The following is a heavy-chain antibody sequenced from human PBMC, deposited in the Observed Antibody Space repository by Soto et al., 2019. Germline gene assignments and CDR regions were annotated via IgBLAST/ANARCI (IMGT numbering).Heavy chain of an antibody. CDR3: TRSAISPYGGLIGPFDY. CDR2: INPANGNT. J-gene: IGHJ4*02. D-gene: IGHD3-16*02. Sequence: QVQLAQSGAEERKPGASVKVSCEATGYTFTAYAMHWVRQAPGQSLEWMGWINPANGNTRYSQKFQGRLTITSDTSANTGYMELSSPTSEDTAMYYCTRSAISPYGGLIGPFDYWGQGNLVNVSS. CDR1: GYTFTAYA. V-gene: IGHV1-3*05.